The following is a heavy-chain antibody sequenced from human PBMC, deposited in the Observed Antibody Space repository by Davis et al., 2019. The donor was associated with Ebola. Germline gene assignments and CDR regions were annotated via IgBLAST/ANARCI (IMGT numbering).Heavy chain of an antibody. CDR2: IKQDGSET. V-gene: IGHV3-7*01. CDR1: GFTFSSYA. D-gene: IGHD6-19*01. CDR3: AKDSGWQMFP. J-gene: IGHJ5*02. Sequence: PGGSLRLSCAASGFTFSSYAIHWVRQAPGKGLEWVGKIKQDGSETFYVDSVKGRFTISRDNAKNLMYLQMNSLRGEDTAVYYCAKDSGWQMFPWGQGTLVTVSS.